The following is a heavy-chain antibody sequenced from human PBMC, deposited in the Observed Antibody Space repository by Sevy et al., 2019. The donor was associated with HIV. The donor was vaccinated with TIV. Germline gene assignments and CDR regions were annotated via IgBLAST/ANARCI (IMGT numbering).Heavy chain of an antibody. CDR1: GFTFRNFG. J-gene: IGHJ6*02. CDR2: VSYDGSSK. Sequence: GGSLRLSCVGSGFTFRNFGVHWLRQAPGKGLEWLSVVSYDGSSKYYVDSVKGRFIVSTDNSKNTLYLQMNSLRTEDTAVYYCARGGSGDYYSYGVDVWGQGTTVTLSS. D-gene: IGHD3-10*01. V-gene: IGHV3-30*03. CDR3: ARGGSGDYYSYGVDV.